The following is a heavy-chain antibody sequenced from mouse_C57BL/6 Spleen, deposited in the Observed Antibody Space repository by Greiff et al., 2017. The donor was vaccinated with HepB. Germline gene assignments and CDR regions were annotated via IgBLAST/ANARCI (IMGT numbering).Heavy chain of an antibody. D-gene: IGHD1-1*01. CDR1: GYTFTSYG. Sequence: VQLQQSGAELARPGASVKLSCKASGYTFTSYGISWVKQRTGKGLEWIGEIYPRSGYIYYNEKVKGKATLTADKSSSTAYMELRSLKSEDSAVYFCARAGIMTTVVAPGDWGQVTTLTVSS. CDR3: ARAGIMTTVVAPGD. V-gene: IGHV1-81*01. J-gene: IGHJ2*01. CDR2: IYPRSGYI.